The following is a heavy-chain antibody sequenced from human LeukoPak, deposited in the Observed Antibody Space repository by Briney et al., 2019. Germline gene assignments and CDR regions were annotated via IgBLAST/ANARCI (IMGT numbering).Heavy chain of an antibody. CDR1: GYTFTSYD. V-gene: IGHV1-69*04. J-gene: IGHJ4*02. Sequence: GASVKVSCKASGYTFTSYDINWVRQATGQGLEWMGRIIPILGIANYAQKFQGRVTITADKSTSTAYMELSSLRSEDTAVYYCAPAAGDHDYWGQGTLVTVSS. CDR2: IIPILGIA. CDR3: APAAGDHDY. D-gene: IGHD6-13*01.